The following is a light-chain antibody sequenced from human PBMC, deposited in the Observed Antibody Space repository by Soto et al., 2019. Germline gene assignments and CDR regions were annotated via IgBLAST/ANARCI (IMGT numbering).Light chain of an antibody. CDR3: QQRSSWPT. J-gene: IGKJ5*01. CDR1: QSVSSSY. Sequence: EIVLTQSPGTLSLSPGETATLSCRASQSVSSSYLAWYQQKPGQAPRLLIYDASNRATGIPARFSGSGSGTDFTLTISSLEPEDFAVYYCQQRSSWPTFGQGTRLEI. V-gene: IGKV3D-20*02. CDR2: DAS.